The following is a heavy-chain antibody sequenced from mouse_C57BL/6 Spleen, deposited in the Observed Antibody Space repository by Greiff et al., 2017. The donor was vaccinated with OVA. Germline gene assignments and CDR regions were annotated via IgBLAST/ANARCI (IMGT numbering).Heavy chain of an antibody. J-gene: IGHJ3*01. V-gene: IGHV1-69*01. CDR3: ARSRGYPFAD. CDR1: GYTFTSYW. Sequence: QVQLQQPGAELVMPGASVKLSCKASGYTFTSYWMHWVKQRPGQGLEWIGEIDPSDSYTNYNQKFKGKSTLTVDKSSSTAYMQLSSLTSEDSAVYYCARSRGYPFADWGQGTLVTVSA. CDR2: IDPSDSYT. D-gene: IGHD3-2*02.